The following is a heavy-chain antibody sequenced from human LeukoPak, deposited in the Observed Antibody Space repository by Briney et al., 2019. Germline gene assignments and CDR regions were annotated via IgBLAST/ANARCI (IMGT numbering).Heavy chain of an antibody. J-gene: IGHJ4*02. CDR1: GFTFSDYS. Sequence: GGALRLSCAASGFTFSDYSMSWIRQAPGKGLEGVSYIRSSGNTIYYADSVKGRFTISRDNAKNSLYLQMNSLRAEDTAVHYCARDHYNWTPDQGYKVFDYWGQGPLVTVSS. CDR3: ARDHYNWTPDQGYKVFDY. V-gene: IGHV3-11*04. D-gene: IGHD1-1*01. CDR2: IRSSGNTI.